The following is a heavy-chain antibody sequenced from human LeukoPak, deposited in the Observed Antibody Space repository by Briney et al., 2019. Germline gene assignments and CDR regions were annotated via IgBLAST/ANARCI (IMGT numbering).Heavy chain of an antibody. CDR1: GFTFSSYS. CDR2: ISSSSSYM. J-gene: IGHJ4*02. D-gene: IGHD6-19*01. CDR3: ARAGYSTGWYYFDY. V-gene: IGHV3-21*01. Sequence: PGGSLRLSCAASGFTFSSYSMNWVRQAPGKGLEWVSSISSSSSYMYYADSVEGRFTVSRDNAKNSLYLQMNSLRAEDTAVYYCARAGYSTGWYYFDYWGQGTLVTVSS.